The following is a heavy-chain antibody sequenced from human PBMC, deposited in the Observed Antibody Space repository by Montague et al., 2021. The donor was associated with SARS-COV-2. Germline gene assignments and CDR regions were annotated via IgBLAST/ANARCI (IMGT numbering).Heavy chain of an antibody. V-gene: IGHV4-4*02. D-gene: IGHD3-22*01. CDR3: ARRVSWVTMIVVVAYFDY. J-gene: IGHJ4*02. CDR1: GGFISSSNW. Sequence: SETLSLTCAVSGGFISSSNWWSWVRQPPGKGLEWIGEIYHSGSTNYNPSLKSRVTISVDKSKNQFSLKLSSVTAADTAVYYCARRVSWVTMIVVVAYFDYWGQGTLVTVSS. CDR2: IYHSGST.